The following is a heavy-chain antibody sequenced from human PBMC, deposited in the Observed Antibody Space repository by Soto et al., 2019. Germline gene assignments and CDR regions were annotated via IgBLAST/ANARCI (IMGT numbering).Heavy chain of an antibody. CDR2: MNPNGGNT. V-gene: IGHV1-8*01. J-gene: IGHJ6*02. D-gene: IGHD6-19*01. CDR1: GYTFTSYD. Sequence: ASVKVSCKASGYTFTSYDINWVRQATGQGLEWMGRMNPNGGNTGYAQKFQGRVTMTRNTSTSTAYMELSSLRSEDTAVYYCARDLFEGYSSPYYGMDVWGQGTTVTVSS. CDR3: ARDLFEGYSSPYYGMDV.